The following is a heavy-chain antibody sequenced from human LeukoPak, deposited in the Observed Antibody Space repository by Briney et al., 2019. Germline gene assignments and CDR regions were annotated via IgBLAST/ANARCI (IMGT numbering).Heavy chain of an antibody. CDR3: ARILGYCSSTSCYYYAFDI. CDR1: GGSISSSSYY. V-gene: IGHV4-39*01. J-gene: IGHJ3*02. D-gene: IGHD2-2*01. CDR2: IYYSGST. Sequence: SETLSLTCTVSGGSISSSSYYWGWIRQPPGKGLEWIGSIYYSGSTYYNPSLKSRVTISVDTSKNQFSLKLSSVTAADTAVYYCARILGYCSSTSCYYYAFDIWGQGTMVTVSS.